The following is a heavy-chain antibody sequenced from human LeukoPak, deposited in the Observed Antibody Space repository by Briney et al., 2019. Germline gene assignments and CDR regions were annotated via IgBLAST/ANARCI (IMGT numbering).Heavy chain of an antibody. Sequence: GGSLRLSCAASGFTFSNSGMHWVRQAPGKGLEWVAVIWYDGTNKYYADSVKGRFTISRDNSKTTLFLQMNSLRAEDTAVYYCARGAAGNFDYWGQGTLVTVSS. CDR2: IWYDGTNK. D-gene: IGHD6-13*01. CDR3: ARGAAGNFDY. V-gene: IGHV3-33*01. J-gene: IGHJ4*02. CDR1: GFTFSNSG.